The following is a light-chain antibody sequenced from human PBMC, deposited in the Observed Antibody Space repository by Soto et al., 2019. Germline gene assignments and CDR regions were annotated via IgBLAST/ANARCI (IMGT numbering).Light chain of an antibody. CDR1: QYIRSW. CDR2: AAS. J-gene: IGKJ2*01. V-gene: IGKV1-12*01. CDR3: QQANAFPHT. Sequence: DIRMTQSPSSGSASVGDRVTITCRASQYIRSWLTWYQQKPGKAPKLLIYAASTLQSGVPSRFSGSGSGTDFTLTINSLQPEDFATYYCQQANAFPHTFGQGTKLEIK.